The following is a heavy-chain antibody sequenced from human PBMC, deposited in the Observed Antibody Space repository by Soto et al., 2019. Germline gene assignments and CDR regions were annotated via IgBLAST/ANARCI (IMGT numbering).Heavy chain of an antibody. V-gene: IGHV4-34*01. Sequence: PGKGLEWIGEINHSGSTNYNPSLKSRVTISVDTSKNQFSLKLSSVTAADTAVYYCARRIAVAGRGAFDIWGQGTMVTVSS. CDR3: ARRIAVAGRGAFDI. CDR2: INHSGST. J-gene: IGHJ3*02. D-gene: IGHD6-19*01.